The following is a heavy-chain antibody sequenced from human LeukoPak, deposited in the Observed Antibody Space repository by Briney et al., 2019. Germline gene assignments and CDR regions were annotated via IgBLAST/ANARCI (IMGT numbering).Heavy chain of an antibody. J-gene: IGHJ4*02. CDR1: GGSFSGYY. CDR2: INHSGST. D-gene: IGHD3-10*01. V-gene: IGHV4-34*01. CDR3: ARARGGSGKFDY. Sequence: SETLSLTCAVYGGSFSGYYWSWIRQPPGKGLEWIGEINHSGSTSYNPSLKSRVTISVDTSKNQFSLKLSSVTAADTAVYYCARARGGSGKFDYWGQGTLVTVSS.